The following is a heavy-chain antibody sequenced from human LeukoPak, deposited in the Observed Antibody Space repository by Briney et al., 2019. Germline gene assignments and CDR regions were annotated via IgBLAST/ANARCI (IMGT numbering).Heavy chain of an antibody. CDR1: GFTFRNPS. CDR3: AHRDTTMVRVDY. CDR2: IKSKTDGGTT. D-gene: IGHD5-18*01. V-gene: IGHV3-15*01. J-gene: IGHJ4*02. Sequence: GGSLRLSCAASGFTFRNPSMSWVRQAPGKGLEWVGRIKSKTDGGTTDYAAPVKGRFTISRDDSKNTLYLQMNSLTTEDTAVYFCAHRDTTMVRVDYWGQGTLVTVSS.